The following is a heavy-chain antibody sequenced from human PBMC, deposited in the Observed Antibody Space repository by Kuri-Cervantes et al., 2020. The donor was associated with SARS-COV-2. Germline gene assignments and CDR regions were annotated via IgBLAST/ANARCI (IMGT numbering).Heavy chain of an antibody. CDR3: ARESGSSGWYGFDY. J-gene: IGHJ4*02. D-gene: IGHD6-19*01. Sequence: ASVKVSCKASGYTFTSYGIGWVRQAPGQGLEWMGWISTYYGDTDYAQSFQDRVTMTTDTSTSTAYMELKSLRSGDTAVYYCARESGSSGWYGFDYWGQGTLVTVSS. CDR2: ISTYYGDT. V-gene: IGHV1-18*01. CDR1: GYTFTSYG.